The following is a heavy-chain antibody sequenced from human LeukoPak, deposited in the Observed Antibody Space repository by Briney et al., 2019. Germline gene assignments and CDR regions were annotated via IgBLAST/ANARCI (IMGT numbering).Heavy chain of an antibody. Sequence: GGSLRLSCAASGFSFSSYAMSWVRQAPGKGLEWVSAISGSGGSTYYADSVKGRFTISRDNSKNTLYLQMNSLRAEDTAVYYCAKLSGSRNHPFDYWGQGTLVTVSS. V-gene: IGHV3-23*01. J-gene: IGHJ4*02. CDR1: GFSFSSYA. CDR3: AKLSGSRNHPFDY. D-gene: IGHD1-26*01. CDR2: ISGSGGST.